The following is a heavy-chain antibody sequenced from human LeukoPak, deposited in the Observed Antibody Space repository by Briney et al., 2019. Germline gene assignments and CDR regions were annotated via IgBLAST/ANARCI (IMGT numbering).Heavy chain of an antibody. V-gene: IGHV4-39*07. D-gene: IGHD6-6*01. CDR3: ARRRGGYSSSGRFDP. CDR2: IYYSGST. J-gene: IGHJ5*02. Sequence: PSETLSLTCTVSGGSISSSSNYWGWIRQPPGTGLEWVGSIYYSGSTYYNPSLKSRVTLSVDTSKNQFSLKLSSVTAADTAVYYCARRRGGYSSSGRFDPWGQGTLVTVSS. CDR1: GGSISSSSNY.